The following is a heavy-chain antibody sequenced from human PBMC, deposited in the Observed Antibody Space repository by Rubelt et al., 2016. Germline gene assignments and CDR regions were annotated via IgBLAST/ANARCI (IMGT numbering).Heavy chain of an antibody. D-gene: IGHD1-1*01. CDR3: ARRANWDEFDY. CDR2: FDPEDGET. Sequence: QVQLVQSGAEVKKPGASVKVSCKVSGYTLTELSMHWVRQAPGKGLEWMGGFDPEDGETIYAQKFQGRVTITADESTSTAYMELSSLRSEDTAVYYCARRANWDEFDYWGQGTLVTVSS. CDR1: GYTLTELS. V-gene: IGHV1-24*01. J-gene: IGHJ4*02.